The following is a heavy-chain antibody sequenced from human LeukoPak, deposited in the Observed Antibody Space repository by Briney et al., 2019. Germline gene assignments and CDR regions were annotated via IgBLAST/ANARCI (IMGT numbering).Heavy chain of an antibody. V-gene: IGHV3-53*01. CDR2: IYSGGST. CDR3: ARGGWELFGELLYDY. D-gene: IGHD1-26*01. Sequence: GGSLRLSCAASGFTVSSNYMSWVRQAPGKGLEWVSVIYSGGSTYYADSVKGRFTISRDNSKNTLYLQMNSLRAEDTAVYYCARGGWELFGELLYDYWGQGTLVTVSS. CDR1: GFTVSSNY. J-gene: IGHJ4*02.